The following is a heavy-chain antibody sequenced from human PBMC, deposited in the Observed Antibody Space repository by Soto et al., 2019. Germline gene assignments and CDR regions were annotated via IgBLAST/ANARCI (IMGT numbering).Heavy chain of an antibody. V-gene: IGHV3-7*01. CDR3: ARVRFPKYYDILTGGMDV. Sequence: PGGSLRLSCAASGFTFSSYWMSWVRQAPGKGLEWVANIKQDGSEKYYVDSVKGRFTISRDNAKNSLYLQMNSLRAEDTAVHYCARVRFPKYYDILTGGMDVWGKGTTVTVSS. J-gene: IGHJ6*04. D-gene: IGHD3-9*01. CDR2: IKQDGSEK. CDR1: GFTFSSYW.